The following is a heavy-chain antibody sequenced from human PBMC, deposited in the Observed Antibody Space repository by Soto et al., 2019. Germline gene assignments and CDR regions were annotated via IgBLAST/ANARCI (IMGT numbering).Heavy chain of an antibody. V-gene: IGHV4-59*01. J-gene: IGHJ5*02. CDR3: ARDYFDGSGYYPHWFDP. D-gene: IGHD3-22*01. Sequence: SETLSLTCTVSGGSISSYYWSWIRQPTGKGLEWIGNIHYTGSTNYNASLKSRVTISIDTSKNHFSLKLSSVTAADTAVYYCARDYFDGSGYYPHWFDPWGQGTLVTVS. CDR1: GGSISSYY. CDR2: IHYTGST.